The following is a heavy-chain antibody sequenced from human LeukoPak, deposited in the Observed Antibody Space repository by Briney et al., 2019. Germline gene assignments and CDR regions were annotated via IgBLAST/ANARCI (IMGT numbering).Heavy chain of an antibody. CDR3: ARERWPSGSTHLDY. Sequence: ASVKVSCKASGYTFTGYYMHWVRQAPGQGLEWMGRINPNSGGTNYAQKFQGRVTMTRDTSISTAYMELSRLRSDDTAVYYCARERWPSGSTHLDYWGQGTLVTVSS. CDR1: GYTFTGYY. V-gene: IGHV1-2*06. J-gene: IGHJ4*02. CDR2: INPNSGGT. D-gene: IGHD5-24*01.